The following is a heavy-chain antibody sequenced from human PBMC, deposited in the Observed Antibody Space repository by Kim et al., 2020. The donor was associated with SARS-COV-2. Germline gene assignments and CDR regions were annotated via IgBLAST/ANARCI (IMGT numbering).Heavy chain of an antibody. CDR3: ARADGSGSYYNGFDY. CDR2: IYYSGST. D-gene: IGHD3-10*01. Sequence: SETLSLTCAVSGGSISSGGYSWSWIRQPPGKGLEWIGHIYYSGSTYYNPSLKSRVTISVDRSKNQFSLKLSSVTAADTAVYYCARADGSGSYYNGFDYWGQGTLVTVSS. CDR1: GGSISSGGYS. J-gene: IGHJ4*02. V-gene: IGHV4-30-2*01.